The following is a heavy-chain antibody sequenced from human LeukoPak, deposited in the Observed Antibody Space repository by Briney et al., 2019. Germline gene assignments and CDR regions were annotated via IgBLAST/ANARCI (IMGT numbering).Heavy chain of an antibody. CDR3: ARDSIVGATGLDY. D-gene: IGHD1-26*01. V-gene: IGHV1-18*01. J-gene: IGHJ4*02. Sequence: ASVKVSCKASGYTFTSYGISWVRQAPGQGLEWMGWISAYNGNTNYAQKFQGRVTMTRDTSTSTVYMELSSLRSEDTAVYYCARDSIVGATGLDYWGQGTLVTVSS. CDR2: ISAYNGNT. CDR1: GYTFTSYG.